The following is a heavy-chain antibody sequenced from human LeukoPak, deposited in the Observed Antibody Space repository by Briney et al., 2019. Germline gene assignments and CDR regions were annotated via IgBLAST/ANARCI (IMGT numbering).Heavy chain of an antibody. D-gene: IGHD5-12*01. J-gene: IGHJ3*02. CDR2: SYPGDSDT. CDR1: GYRFTNYW. Sequence: GESLKISCKASGYRFTNYWIGWVRQMPGKGLEWMGISYPGDSDTRYSPSFQGQVTISADKSISTAYLQWSSLKASDTAMYYCARRVPHLDYDAFDIWGQGTMVTVSS. V-gene: IGHV5-51*01. CDR3: ARRVPHLDYDAFDI.